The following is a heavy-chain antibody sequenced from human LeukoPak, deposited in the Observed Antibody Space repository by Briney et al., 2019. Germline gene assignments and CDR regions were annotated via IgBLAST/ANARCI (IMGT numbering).Heavy chain of an antibody. Sequence: GGSLRLSCAASGFTFDDYTMHWVRQAPGKGLEWVSLISWDGGSRYYADSVKGRFTISRDNSKNSLYLQMNSLRAEDTAVYYCAREGSYYSFDYWGQGTLVTVSS. D-gene: IGHD3-10*01. V-gene: IGHV3-43*01. CDR1: GFTFDDYT. CDR3: AREGSYYSFDY. J-gene: IGHJ4*02. CDR2: ISWDGGSR.